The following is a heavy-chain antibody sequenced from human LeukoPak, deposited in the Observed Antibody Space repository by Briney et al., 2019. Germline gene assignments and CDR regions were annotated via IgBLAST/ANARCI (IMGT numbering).Heavy chain of an antibody. D-gene: IGHD2-2*01. V-gene: IGHV3-23*01. J-gene: IGHJ4*02. Sequence: GGSLILSCAASGFTFSSYAMSWVRQAPGKGLEWVSAISGSGGSTYYADSVKGRFTISRDNSKNTLYLQMNSLRAEDTAVYYCAKLYCSSTSCPNDYWGQGTLVTVSS. CDR2: ISGSGGST. CDR3: AKLYCSSTSCPNDY. CDR1: GFTFSSYA.